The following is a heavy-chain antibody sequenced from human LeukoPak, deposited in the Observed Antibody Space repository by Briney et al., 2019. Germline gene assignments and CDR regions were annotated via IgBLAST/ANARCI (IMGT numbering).Heavy chain of an antibody. CDR1: GYSFTSYW. CDR2: IYPGDSDT. Sequence: NRGESLKISCKGSGYSFTSYWIGWVRPMPGKGLEWMGIIYPGDSDTRYSPSFQGQVTISADKSISTAYLQWSSLKASDTAMYYCARLGWGNSQDFQTGMDVWGKGTTVTVSS. V-gene: IGHV5-51*01. CDR3: ARLGWGNSQDFQTGMDV. D-gene: IGHD3-16*01. J-gene: IGHJ6*04.